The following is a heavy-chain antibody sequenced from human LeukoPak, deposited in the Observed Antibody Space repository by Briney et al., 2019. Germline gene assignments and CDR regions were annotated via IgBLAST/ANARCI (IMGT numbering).Heavy chain of an antibody. CDR1: GYTFTSYG. J-gene: IGHJ6*04. V-gene: IGHV1-18*04. CDR3: ARERGRGYCSSTSCYWDYYYGMDV. CDR2: ISAYNGNT. Sequence: ASVKVSCKASGYTFTSYGISWVRQAPGQGLEWMGWISAYNGNTNYAQKLQGRVTMTTDTSTSTAYMELRSLRSYDTAVYYCARERGRGYCSSTSCYWDYYYGMDVWGKGTTVTVSS. D-gene: IGHD2-2*01.